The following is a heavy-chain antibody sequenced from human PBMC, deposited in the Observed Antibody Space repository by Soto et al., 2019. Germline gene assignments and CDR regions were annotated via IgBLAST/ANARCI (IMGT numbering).Heavy chain of an antibody. CDR2: INPSGGST. CDR1: GYTFTSYY. D-gene: IGHD5-12*01. V-gene: IGHV1-46*01. Sequence: ASVKVSCKASGYTFTSYYMHWVRQAPGQGLEWMGIINPSGGSTSYAQKFQGRVTMTRDTSTSTVYMELSSLRSEDTAVYYCAREVTRGSGSYYYYGMDVWGQGNTVTVSS. J-gene: IGHJ6*02. CDR3: AREVTRGSGSYYYYGMDV.